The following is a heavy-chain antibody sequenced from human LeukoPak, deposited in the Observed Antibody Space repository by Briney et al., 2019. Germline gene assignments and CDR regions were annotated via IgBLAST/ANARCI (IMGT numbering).Heavy chain of an antibody. CDR1: GYTFTSYG. CDR2: ISAYNGNT. J-gene: IGHJ6*02. Sequence: GASVKVSCKASGYTFTSYGISWVRQAPGQGLEWMGWISAYNGNTNYAQKLQGRVTMTTDTSTSTAYMELRSLRSDDTAVYYCARTTHYDSSGYQYYYYYYGMDVWGQGTTVTVSS. CDR3: ARTTHYDSSGYQYYYYYYGMDV. D-gene: IGHD3-22*01. V-gene: IGHV1-18*01.